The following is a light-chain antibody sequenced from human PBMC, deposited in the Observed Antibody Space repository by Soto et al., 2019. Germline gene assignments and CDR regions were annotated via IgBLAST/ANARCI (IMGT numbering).Light chain of an antibody. CDR3: QQYDISPWT. CDR2: KAS. Sequence: DIQMTQSPSTLSASVGDRVTITCRASQSISTWLAWYQQEPGKAPKLLIHKASSLQSGVPSRFSGSGSGTDFTLTISSLHPDDFAVYYCQQYDISPWTFGQGTKVEIK. V-gene: IGKV1-5*03. J-gene: IGKJ1*01. CDR1: QSISTW.